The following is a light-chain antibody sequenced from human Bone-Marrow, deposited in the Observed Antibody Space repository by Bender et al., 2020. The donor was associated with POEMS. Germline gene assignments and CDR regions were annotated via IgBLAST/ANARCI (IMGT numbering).Light chain of an antibody. V-gene: IGLV3-1*01. Sequence: SYGLTQPPSVSVSPGHTANITCSGDQLGDQYASWYQLKPGQSPVLVIYEDNKRPSGIPGRFSGSNSGNIDTLTISGTQALDEADYYCQAWDTSSVVFGGGTKLTVL. CDR1: QLGDQY. CDR2: EDN. J-gene: IGLJ2*01. CDR3: QAWDTSSVV.